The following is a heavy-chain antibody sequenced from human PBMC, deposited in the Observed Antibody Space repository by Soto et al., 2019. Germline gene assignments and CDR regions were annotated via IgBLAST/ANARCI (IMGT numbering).Heavy chain of an antibody. J-gene: IGHJ4*02. Sequence: GGSLRLSCAASGFTFSSYGMHWVRQAPGKGLEWVAVIWYDGSNKYYADSVKGRFTISRDNSKNTLYLQMNSLRAEDTAVYYCARDSSTGFMADYWGQGILVTVSS. CDR2: IWYDGSNK. CDR3: ARDSSTGFMADY. V-gene: IGHV3-33*01. CDR1: GFTFSSYG.